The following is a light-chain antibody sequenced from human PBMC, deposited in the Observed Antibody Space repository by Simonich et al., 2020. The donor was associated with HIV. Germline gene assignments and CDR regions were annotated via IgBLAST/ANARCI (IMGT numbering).Light chain of an antibody. J-gene: IGKJ4*01. V-gene: IGKV3-15*01. Sequence: EIVLTQSPGTLSSSPGERATLSCRASQSGSSTYLAWYQQKPGQAPRLLIYGASTRATGIPARFSGSGSGTEFTLTISSMQSEDFAVYYCQQYNNWPTFGGGTKVEIK. CDR2: GAS. CDR1: QSGSSTY. CDR3: QQYNNWPT.